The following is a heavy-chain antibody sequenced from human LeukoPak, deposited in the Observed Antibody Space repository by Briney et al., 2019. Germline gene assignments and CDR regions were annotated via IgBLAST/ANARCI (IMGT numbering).Heavy chain of an antibody. V-gene: IGHV3-30*02. CDR1: AFTFSRYG. Sequence: GGSLRLSCAASAFTFSRYGMHWVRQAPGKGLEWVAFIRYDGSNKYYADSVKGRFTISRDNSKNTLYLQMNSLRAEDTAVYYCAKVGKSDRNNFFTTKEKQLDYWGQGTLLTVSS. CDR2: IRYDGSNK. CDR3: AKVGKSDRNNFFTTKEKQLDY. J-gene: IGHJ4*02. D-gene: IGHD1/OR15-1a*01.